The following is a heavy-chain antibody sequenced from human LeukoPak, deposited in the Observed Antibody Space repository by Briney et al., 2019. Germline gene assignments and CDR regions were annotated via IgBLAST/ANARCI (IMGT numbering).Heavy chain of an antibody. Sequence: GGSLRLSCAASGFTFNNFWMHWVRQAPGKGLVWVSRISGGGSETSYADSVKGRFTISRDNAKNTLFLEMNSLRAEDTAVYYCARISGITFYWGQGTLVTVSS. D-gene: IGHD3-10*01. CDR3: ARISGITFY. CDR1: GFTFNNFW. V-gene: IGHV3-74*01. J-gene: IGHJ4*02. CDR2: ISGGGSET.